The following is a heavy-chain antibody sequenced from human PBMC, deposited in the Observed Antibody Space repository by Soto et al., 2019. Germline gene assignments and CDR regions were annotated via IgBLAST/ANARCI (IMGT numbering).Heavy chain of an antibody. D-gene: IGHD4-17*01. Sequence: SETLSLTCTVSGGSVSSYYWSWIRQPPGKGLEWIGYIYYSGSTNYNPSLKSRVTISVDTTKNQFSLKLSSVTAADTAVYYCARDVSGDYWFDPWGQGTLVTVSS. J-gene: IGHJ5*02. CDR2: IYYSGST. CDR3: ARDVSGDYWFDP. V-gene: IGHV4-59*02. CDR1: GGSVSSYY.